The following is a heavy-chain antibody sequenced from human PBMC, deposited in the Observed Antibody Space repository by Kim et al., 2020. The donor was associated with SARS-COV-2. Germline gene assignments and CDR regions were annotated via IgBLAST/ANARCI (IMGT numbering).Heavy chain of an antibody. CDR2: INSDGSST. V-gene: IGHV3-74*01. Sequence: GGSLRLSCAASGFTFSSYWMHWVRQAPGKGLVWVSRINSDGSSTSYADSVKGRFTISRDNAKNTLYLQMNSLRAEDTAVYYCARALRYYYYYYGMDVWGQGTTVTVSS. J-gene: IGHJ6*02. CDR3: ARALRYYYYYYGMDV. CDR1: GFTFSSYW. D-gene: IGHD5-18*01.